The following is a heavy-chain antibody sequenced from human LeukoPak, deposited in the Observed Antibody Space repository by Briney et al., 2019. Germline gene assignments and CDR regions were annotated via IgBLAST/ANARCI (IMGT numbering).Heavy chain of an antibody. V-gene: IGHV4-61*08. CDR3: ARSGRWLGYFDY. CDR1: GGSVSSGGYY. CDR2: IYYSGST. D-gene: IGHD3-10*01. J-gene: IGHJ4*02. Sequence: SQTLSLTCTVSGGSVSSGGYYWSWIRQPPGKGLEWIGYIYYSGSTNYNPSLKRRVTISEDTSKNQFSLKLSAVAAADTAVYYCARSGRWLGYFDYWGQGTLVTVSS.